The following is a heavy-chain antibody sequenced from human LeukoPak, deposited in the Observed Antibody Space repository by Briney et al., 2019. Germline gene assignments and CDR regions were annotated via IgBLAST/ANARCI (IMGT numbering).Heavy chain of an antibody. CDR3: VAGRWLQQLY. Sequence: PSETLSLTCTVSGDPISSYYWTWIRQAPGKGLEWIGSVYNNGKTNYNPSLKSRFTVSVDTSKKQFSLRLGSVAAAYTAVYYCVAGRWLQQLYWGQGALVIVSS. CDR1: GDPISSYY. V-gene: IGHV4-59*03. CDR2: VYNNGKT. D-gene: IGHD5-24*01. J-gene: IGHJ4*02.